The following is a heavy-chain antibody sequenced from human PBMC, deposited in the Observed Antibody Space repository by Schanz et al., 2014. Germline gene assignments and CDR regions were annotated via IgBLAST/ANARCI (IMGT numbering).Heavy chain of an antibody. CDR2: IKEDGSVK. J-gene: IGHJ6*03. CDR3: AKGSRSGSKVMDV. D-gene: IGHD3-10*01. CDR1: GFPFSDYF. Sequence: VQLVDSGGGLVKPGGSLRLSCTASGFPFSDYFMAWVRQAPGKGLEWVANIKEDGSVKDYVDSVKGRFTISRDNSKNTLYLQMNSLRPEDTALYYCAKGSRSGSKVMDVWGKGTTVTVSS. V-gene: IGHV3-7*05.